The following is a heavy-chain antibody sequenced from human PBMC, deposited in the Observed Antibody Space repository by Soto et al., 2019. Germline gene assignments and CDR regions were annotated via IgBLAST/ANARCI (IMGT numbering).Heavy chain of an antibody. CDR1: GYTFTSYA. CDR3: AAMTTVTTTYYYGMDV. CDR2: INAGNGNT. J-gene: IGHJ6*02. V-gene: IGHV1-3*01. D-gene: IGHD4-17*01. Sequence: ASVKVSCKASGYTFTSYAMHWVRQAPGQRLEWMGWINAGNGNTKYSQKFQGRVTITRDTSASTAYMELSSLRSEDTAVYYCAAMTTVTTTYYYGMDVWGQGTTVTVS.